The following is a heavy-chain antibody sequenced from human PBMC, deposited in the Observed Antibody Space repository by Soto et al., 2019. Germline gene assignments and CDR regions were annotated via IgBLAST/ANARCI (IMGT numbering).Heavy chain of an antibody. CDR1: GYTFTGYY. Sequence: QVQLVQSGAEVKKPGASVKVSCKASGYTFTGYYMHWVRQAPGQGLEWMGWINPNSGGTNYAQKFQGWVTMTRDTSISTAYMELSRLRSDDTAVYYCARDDGSWGAVAGGDYWGQGTLVTVSS. CDR2: INPNSGGT. J-gene: IGHJ4*02. D-gene: IGHD6-19*01. CDR3: ARDDGSWGAVAGGDY. V-gene: IGHV1-2*04.